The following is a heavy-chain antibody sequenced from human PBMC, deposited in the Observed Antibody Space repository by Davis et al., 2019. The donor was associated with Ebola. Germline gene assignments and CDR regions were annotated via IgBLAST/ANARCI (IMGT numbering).Heavy chain of an antibody. CDR1: GGSISSYY. Sequence: PSETLSLTCTVSGGSISSYYWSWIRQPAGKGLEWIGRIYTSGSTNYNPSLKSRVTISVDTSKNQFSLKLSSVTAADTAVYYCARGGDCSSTSCYTYNWFDPWGQGTLVTVSS. J-gene: IGHJ5*02. D-gene: IGHD2-2*02. V-gene: IGHV4-4*07. CDR3: ARGGDCSSTSCYTYNWFDP. CDR2: IYTSGST.